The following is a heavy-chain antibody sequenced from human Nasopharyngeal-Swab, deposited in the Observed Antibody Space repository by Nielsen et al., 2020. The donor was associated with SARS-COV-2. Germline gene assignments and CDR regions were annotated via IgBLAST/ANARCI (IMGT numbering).Heavy chain of an antibody. V-gene: IGHV1-2*02. CDR3: ARDWSIAVAGYYYYYGMDV. D-gene: IGHD6-19*01. J-gene: IGHJ6*02. CDR1: GYTFTGYY. CDR2: INPNSGGT. Sequence: ASVKVSCKASGYTFTGYYMYWVRQAPGQGLEWMGWINPNSGGTNYAQKFQGRVTMTRDTSISTAYMELSRLRSEDTAVYYCARDWSIAVAGYYYYYGMDVWGQGTTVTVSS.